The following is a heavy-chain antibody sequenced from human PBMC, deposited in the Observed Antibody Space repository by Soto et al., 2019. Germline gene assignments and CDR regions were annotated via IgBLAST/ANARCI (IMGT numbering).Heavy chain of an antibody. Sequence: GGSLRLSCAASGFTFSNAWMSWVRQAPGKGLEWVGRIKSKTDGGTTDYAAPVKGRFTISRDDSKNTLYLQMNSLKTEDTAVYYCTADTSGSGSYDIWGQGTLVTVSS. CDR3: TADTSGSGSYDI. J-gene: IGHJ1*01. V-gene: IGHV3-15*01. CDR2: IKSKTDGGTT. D-gene: IGHD3-10*01. CDR1: GFTFSNAW.